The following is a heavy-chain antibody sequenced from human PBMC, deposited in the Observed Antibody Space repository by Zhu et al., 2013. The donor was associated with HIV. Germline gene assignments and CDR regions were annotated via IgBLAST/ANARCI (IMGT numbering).Heavy chain of an antibody. D-gene: IGHD4-17*01. CDR1: GYTFIGYY. V-gene: IGHV1-2*02. J-gene: IGHJ5*02. Sequence: QVQLVQSGAEVKKPGASVKVSCKASGYTFIGYYMHWVRQAPGQGLEWMGWINPNSGDTKYAQKFQGRVTMTRDTSISTAYMELSRLRSDDTAVYYCARDLWSTTAVSPWGQGTPGHRLL. CDR3: ARDLWSTTAVSP. CDR2: INPNSGDT.